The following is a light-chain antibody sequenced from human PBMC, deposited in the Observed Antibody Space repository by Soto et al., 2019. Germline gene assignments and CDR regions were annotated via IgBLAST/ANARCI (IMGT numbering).Light chain of an antibody. V-gene: IGLV2-14*01. CDR2: KVS. Sequence: QSVLTQPASVSGSPGQSITISCTGTSSDVGGYNYVSWYQQHPGKAPKLMIYKVSNRPSGVSNRFSGSKSGNTASLTISGLQGEDEADYYCSSKSRNTLVLFGGGTKLTVL. J-gene: IGLJ2*01. CDR1: SSDVGGYNY. CDR3: SSKSRNTLVL.